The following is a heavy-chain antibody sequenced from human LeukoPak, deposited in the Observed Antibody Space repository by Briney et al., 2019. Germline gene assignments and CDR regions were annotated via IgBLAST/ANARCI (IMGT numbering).Heavy chain of an antibody. D-gene: IGHD3-10*01. J-gene: IGHJ3*02. Sequence: SETLSLTCTVSGGSISSSSYYWGWIRQPPGKGLEWIGSIYYSGSTYYNPSLKSRVTISVDASKNQFSLKLSSVTAADTAVYYCARVGRPGGAFDIWGQGTMVTVSS. CDR1: GGSISSSSYY. V-gene: IGHV4-39*07. CDR2: IYYSGST. CDR3: ARVGRPGGAFDI.